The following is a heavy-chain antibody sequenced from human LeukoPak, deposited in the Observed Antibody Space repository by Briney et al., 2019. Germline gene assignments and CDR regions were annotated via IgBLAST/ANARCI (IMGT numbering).Heavy chain of an antibody. CDR2: IIPILGIA. V-gene: IGHV1-69*04. Sequence: SVKVSCKASGGTFSSYAISWVRQAPGQGLEWMGRIIPILGIANYAQKFQGRVTITADKSTSTAYMELSSLRSEDTAVYYCASILDTAMVIDYWGQGTLVTVSS. CDR3: ASILDTAMVIDY. CDR1: GGTFSSYA. J-gene: IGHJ4*02. D-gene: IGHD5-18*01.